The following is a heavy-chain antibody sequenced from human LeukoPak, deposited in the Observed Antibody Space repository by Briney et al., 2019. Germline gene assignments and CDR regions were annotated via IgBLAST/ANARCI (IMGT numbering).Heavy chain of an antibody. J-gene: IGHJ5*02. CDR3: ARDVHGDYGSGWFDP. V-gene: IGHV1-69*05. D-gene: IGHD4-17*01. CDR1: GGTFNNSA. CDR2: IMPLFGTS. Sequence: SVKVSCKTSGGTFNNSAISWVRQAPGQGLGWLGGIMPLFGTSGYAQEFQGRVTITKDESTRTVYLELTSLTSDDTAVYYCARDVHGDYGSGWFDPWGQGTLVSVSS.